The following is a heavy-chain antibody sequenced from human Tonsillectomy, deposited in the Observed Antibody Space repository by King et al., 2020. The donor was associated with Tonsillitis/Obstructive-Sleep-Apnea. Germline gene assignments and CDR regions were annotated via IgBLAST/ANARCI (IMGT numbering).Heavy chain of an antibody. D-gene: IGHD4-17*01. CDR1: GFTFSSYA. Sequence: VQLVESGGGVVQPGRSLRLSCAASGFTFSSYAMHWVRQSPAKGLEWVADISYDGSNKYYADSVKGRFTISRDNSKNTLYMQMKSVRAEDTAVYYCARDPNDSSTVTNYYMDVWGKGTTVTVSS. J-gene: IGHJ6*03. CDR2: ISYDGSNK. V-gene: IGHV3-30*01. CDR3: ARDPNDSSTVTNYYMDV.